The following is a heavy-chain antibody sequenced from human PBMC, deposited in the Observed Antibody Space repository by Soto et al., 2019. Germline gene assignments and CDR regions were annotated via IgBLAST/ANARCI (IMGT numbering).Heavy chain of an antibody. D-gene: IGHD5-12*01. J-gene: IGHJ4*02. CDR1: GYTFTGYY. Sequence: ASVKVSCKASGYTFTGYYINWLRQAPGQGLEWMGWINPNSGGTNYAQKFQGWVTMTRDTSISTAYMELSRLRSDDTAVYYCARYSGYDHMFDYWGQGTLVTVSS. V-gene: IGHV1-2*04. CDR2: INPNSGGT. CDR3: ARYSGYDHMFDY.